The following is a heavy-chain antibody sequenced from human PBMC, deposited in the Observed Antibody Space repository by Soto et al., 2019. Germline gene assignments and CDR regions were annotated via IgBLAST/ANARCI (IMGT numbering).Heavy chain of an antibody. CDR3: ARERADYYDSSVPYYFDY. Sequence: SETLSLTCTVSGGSISSYYWSRIRQPPGKGLEWIGYIYYSGSTYYNPSLKSRVTISVDTSKNQFSLKLSSVTAADTAVYYCARERADYYDSSVPYYFDYWGQGTLVTVSS. CDR2: IYYSGST. CDR1: GGSISSYY. D-gene: IGHD3-22*01. V-gene: IGHV4-59*12. J-gene: IGHJ4*02.